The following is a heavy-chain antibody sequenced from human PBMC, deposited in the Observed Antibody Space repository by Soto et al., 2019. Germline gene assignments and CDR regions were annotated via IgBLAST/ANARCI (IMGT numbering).Heavy chain of an antibody. D-gene: IGHD6-19*01. CDR3: ARARTSSAVDFDY. CDR1: GGSFSGYY. J-gene: IGHJ4*02. V-gene: IGHV4-34*01. Sequence: SETLSLTCAVNGGSFSGYYWSWIRQPPGKGLEWIGEINHSGSTKYNPSLKSRVTMSVDTSKNQFSLKLTSLTAADTAVYYCARARTSSAVDFDYWGQGTLVTVSS. CDR2: INHSGST.